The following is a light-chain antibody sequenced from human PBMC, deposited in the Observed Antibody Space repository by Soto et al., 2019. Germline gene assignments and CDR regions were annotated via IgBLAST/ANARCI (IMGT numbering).Light chain of an antibody. CDR1: QSFRGL. CDR3: QQRHMCPIT. CDR2: DAY. J-gene: IGKJ1*01. Sequence: EVVLTQSPVTLSLSPVERATLTCRASQSFRGLLAWYQQKPGQAPRLLIYDAYNRATGIPPRFSGSGSGTDFTLTISSLEPEDSAVYYCQQRHMCPITFGHGTKVDIK. V-gene: IGKV3-11*01.